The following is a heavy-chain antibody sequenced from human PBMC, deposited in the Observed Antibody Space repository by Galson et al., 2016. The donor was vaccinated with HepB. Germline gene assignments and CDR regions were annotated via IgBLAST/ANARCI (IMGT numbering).Heavy chain of an antibody. CDR2: TYHSGTT. CDR1: GASIASSSYY. V-gene: IGHV4-39*02. J-gene: IGHJ4*02. Sequence: SETLSLTCSVSGASIASSSYYWGWIRQTPGKGLEWIGRTYHSGTTYYSPALKSRVAISVDTTNNHFFLRLSSVTAADTAMYYCAGHYYYVSGGYYRFDHWGQGTLVTVSS. CDR3: AGHYYYVSGGYYRFDH. D-gene: IGHD3-22*01.